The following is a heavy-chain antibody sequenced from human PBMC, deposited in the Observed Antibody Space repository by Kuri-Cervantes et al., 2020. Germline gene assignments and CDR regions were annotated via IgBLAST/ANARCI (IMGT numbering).Heavy chain of an antibody. D-gene: IGHD1-26*01. J-gene: IGHJ4*02. Sequence: GESLKISCAASGFTFSSYWMSWVRQAPGKGLEWVANIKQDGSEKYYVDSVKGRFTISRDNSKNTLYLQMNSLRAEDTAVYYCAKIRQVGADGGFDYWGQGTLVTVSS. V-gene: IGHV3-7*03. CDR1: GFTFSSYW. CDR2: IKQDGSEK. CDR3: AKIRQVGADGGFDY.